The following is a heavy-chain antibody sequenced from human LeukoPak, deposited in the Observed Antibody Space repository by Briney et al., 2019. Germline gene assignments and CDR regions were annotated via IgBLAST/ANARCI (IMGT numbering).Heavy chain of an antibody. V-gene: IGHV6-1*01. CDR2: TYYRSKWYN. Sequence: SQTLSLTCVISGDSVVSNSTACNWIRQSPSRGLEWLGRTYYRSKWYNDYAVSVKSRITINPDTSKNQFSLQLNSVTPEDTAVYYCARGGQGYGYSADATFDFWGQGTMVTVS. D-gene: IGHD5-24*01. CDR1: GDSVVSNSTA. CDR3: ARGGQGYGYSADATFDF. J-gene: IGHJ3*01.